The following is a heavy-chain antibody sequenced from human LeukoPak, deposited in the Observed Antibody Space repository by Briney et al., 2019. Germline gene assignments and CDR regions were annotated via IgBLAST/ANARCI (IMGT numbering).Heavy chain of an antibody. V-gene: IGHV3-23*01. CDR2: ISGNGDST. J-gene: IGHJ6*04. Sequence: GSLRLSCAVSGFTFSTYGMNWVRQTPGKGLEWVSGISGNGDSTYYADSVKGRFTISRDNAKNSLYLQMNSLRAEDTAVYYCAELGITMIGGVWGKGTTVTISS. CDR1: GFTFSTYG. CDR3: AELGITMIGGV. D-gene: IGHD3-10*02.